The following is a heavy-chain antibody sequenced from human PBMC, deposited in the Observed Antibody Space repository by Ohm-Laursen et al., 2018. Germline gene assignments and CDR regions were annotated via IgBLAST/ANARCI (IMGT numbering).Heavy chain of an antibody. CDR2: IWYDGSNK. J-gene: IGHJ3*02. CDR3: ARESADYFDASDI. Sequence: SLRLSCAASGFTFSSYGMHWVRQAPGKGLEWVAVIWYDGSNKYYADSVKGRFTISRDNSKNTLYLQMNSLRAEDTAVYYCARESADYFDASDIWGQGTMVTVSS. V-gene: IGHV3-33*01. CDR1: GFTFSSYG. D-gene: IGHD2/OR15-2a*01.